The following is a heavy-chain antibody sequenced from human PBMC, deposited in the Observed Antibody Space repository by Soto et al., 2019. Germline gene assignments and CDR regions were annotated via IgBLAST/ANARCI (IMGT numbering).Heavy chain of an antibody. D-gene: IGHD3-22*01. J-gene: IGHJ4*02. Sequence: SETLSLTCTVSGGSISSSSYYWGWIRQPPGKGLEWIGSIYYSGSTYYNPSLKSRVTISVDTSKNQFSLKLSFVTAADTAVYYCARHCGGETRITMIVVVTRADYWGQGTLVTVSS. CDR2: IYYSGST. V-gene: IGHV4-39*01. CDR3: ARHCGGETRITMIVVVTRADY. CDR1: GGSISSSSYY.